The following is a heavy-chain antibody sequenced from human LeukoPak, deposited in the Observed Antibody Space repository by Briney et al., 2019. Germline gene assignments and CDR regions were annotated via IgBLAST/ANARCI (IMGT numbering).Heavy chain of an antibody. D-gene: IGHD3-10*01. CDR1: YTFTXXY. CDR3: ARRSRGSGSYYTPYNFDY. V-gene: IGHV1-18*04. Sequence: YTFTXXYXXXVRXGPXQGXXXXXWISXXNGNTNYAQKLQGRVTMTTDTYTSTAYMEVRRLRSDDTAVYYCARRSRGSGSYYTPYNFDYWGQGTLVTVSS. J-gene: IGHJ4*02. CDR2: ISXXNGNT.